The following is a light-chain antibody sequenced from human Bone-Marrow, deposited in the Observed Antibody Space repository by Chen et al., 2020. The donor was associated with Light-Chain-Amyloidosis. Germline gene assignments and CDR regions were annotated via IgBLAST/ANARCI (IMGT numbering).Light chain of an antibody. V-gene: IGKV1-5*01. J-gene: IGKJ4*01. CDR1: QSISSW. Sequence: DIQMTQSPSTLSASIGDRVTITCRASQSISSWLAWYQQKPGKAPKLLISDAFNLETGVPSRFSGSGFGTDFSLSITSLQPEDIATYYCQQYHSLPLTFGGGTKVEI. CDR2: DAF. CDR3: QQYHSLPLT.